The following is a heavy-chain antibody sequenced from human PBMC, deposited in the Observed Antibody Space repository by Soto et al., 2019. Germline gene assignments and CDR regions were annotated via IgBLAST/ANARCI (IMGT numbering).Heavy chain of an antibody. V-gene: IGHV4-39*01. CDR2: IYYSGST. D-gene: IGHD3-22*01. J-gene: IGHJ4*02. CDR3: ARPARTNYYDSSGYLAKGHYFDY. Sequence: SETLSLTCTVSGGSISSSSYYWGWIRQPPGKGLEWIGSIYYSGSTYYNPSLKSRVTISVDTSKNQFSLKLSSVTAADTAVYYCARPARTNYYDSSGYLAKGHYFDYWGQGTLVTVSS. CDR1: GGSISSSSYY.